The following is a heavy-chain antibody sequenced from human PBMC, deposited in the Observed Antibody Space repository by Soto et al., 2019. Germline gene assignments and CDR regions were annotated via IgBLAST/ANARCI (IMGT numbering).Heavy chain of an antibody. V-gene: IGHV1-18*01. Sequence: GTSVKVSCKASGYTFTSYGIIWVRQAPGQGLEWMGWISAYNGNTNYAQKLQGRVTMTTDTSTSTAYMELRSLRSDDTAVYYCARVELRYFDWLSKRDYYGMDVWGQGTTVTVSS. CDR1: GYTFTSYG. J-gene: IGHJ6*02. CDR2: ISAYNGNT. CDR3: ARVELRYFDWLSKRDYYGMDV. D-gene: IGHD3-9*01.